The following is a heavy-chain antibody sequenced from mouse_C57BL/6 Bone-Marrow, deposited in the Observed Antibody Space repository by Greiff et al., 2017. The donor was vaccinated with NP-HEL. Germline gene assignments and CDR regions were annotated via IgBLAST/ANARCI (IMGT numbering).Heavy chain of an antibody. CDR3: ASVYYYGSFDY. CDR1: GFTFSSYG. V-gene: IGHV5-6*02. CDR2: ISSGGSYT. J-gene: IGHJ2*01. Sequence: DVKLQESGGDLVKPGGSLKLSCAASGFTFSSYGMSWVRQTPDKRLEWVATISSGGSYTYYPDSVKGRFTLSRDNAKNTLYLQMSSLKSEDTAMYYCASVYYYGSFDYWGQGTTLTVSS. D-gene: IGHD1-1*01.